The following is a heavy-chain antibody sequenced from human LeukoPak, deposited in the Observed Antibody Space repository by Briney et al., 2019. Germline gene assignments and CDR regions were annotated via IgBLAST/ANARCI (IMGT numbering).Heavy chain of an antibody. CDR1: GYSISSGYY. J-gene: IGHJ4*02. V-gene: IGHV4-38-2*02. Sequence: PSETLSLTCTVSGYSISSGYYWGWIRQPPGKGLEWIGSIYHSGSTYYNPSLKSRVTISVDTSKNQFSLKLSSVTAADTAVYYCASDGLGATIEYFDYWGQGTLVTVSS. CDR3: ASDGLGATIEYFDY. D-gene: IGHD1-26*01. CDR2: IYHSGST.